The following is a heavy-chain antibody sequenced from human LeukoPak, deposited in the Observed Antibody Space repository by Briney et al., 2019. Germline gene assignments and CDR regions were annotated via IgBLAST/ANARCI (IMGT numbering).Heavy chain of an antibody. D-gene: IGHD1-14*01. J-gene: IGHJ4*02. V-gene: IGHV3-11*04. CDR2: ISSSGSTT. Sequence: GGSLRLSCAASGFTVSSNYMNWVRQAPGKGLEWVSCISSSGSTTYYVDSVKGRFTISRDNAKNSLYLQMNSLRAEDTAVYYCARSARNLDYWGQGTLVTVSS. CDR3: ARSARNLDY. CDR1: GFTVSSNY.